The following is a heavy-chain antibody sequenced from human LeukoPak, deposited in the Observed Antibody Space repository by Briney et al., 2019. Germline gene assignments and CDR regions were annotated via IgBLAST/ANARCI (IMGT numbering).Heavy chain of an antibody. CDR2: IYSSGST. J-gene: IGHJ4*02. D-gene: IGHD5-18*01. Sequence: KTSETLSLTCTVSGDSISSYYWSWIRQPPGKGLEWIAYIYSSGSTKYNPFLKSRVTISVDTSKNQFSLKLSSVTAADTAVYYCARTPRGYSYGHYFDYWGQGTLVTVSS. CDR3: ARTPRGYSYGHYFDY. V-gene: IGHV4-59*01. CDR1: GDSISSYY.